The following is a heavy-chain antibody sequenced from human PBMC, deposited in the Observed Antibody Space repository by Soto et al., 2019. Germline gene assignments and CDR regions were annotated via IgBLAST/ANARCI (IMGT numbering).Heavy chain of an antibody. CDR1: GFTFSSYA. CDR3: ARDQFYDSSGYYYYYYGMDA. J-gene: IGHJ6*02. CDR2: ISYDGSNK. D-gene: IGHD3-22*01. V-gene: IGHV3-30-3*01. Sequence: PGGSLRLSCAASGFTFSSYAMHWVRQAPGKGLEWVAVISYDGSNKYYADSVKGRFTISRDNSKNTLYLQMNSLRAEDTAVYYCARDQFYDSSGYYYYYYGMDAWGQGTTVTVSS.